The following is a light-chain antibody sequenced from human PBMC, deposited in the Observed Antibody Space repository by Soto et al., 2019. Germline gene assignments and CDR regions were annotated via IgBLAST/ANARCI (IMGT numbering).Light chain of an antibody. CDR2: LESSGSY. CDR1: SGHSSYI. Sequence: QSVLTQSSYASASLGSSVKLTCTLSSGHSSYIIAWHQQQPGKAPRYLMKLESSGSYNKGSGVPDRFSGSSSGADRYLTISNHQFEDEADYYCETWDSNTWVFGGGTKLTVL. J-gene: IGLJ3*02. CDR3: ETWDSNTWV. V-gene: IGLV4-60*02.